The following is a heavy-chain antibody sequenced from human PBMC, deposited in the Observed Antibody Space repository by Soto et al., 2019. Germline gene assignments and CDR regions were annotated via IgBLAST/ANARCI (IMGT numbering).Heavy chain of an antibody. CDR3: ARTSRSSAYDY. CDR1: GGSISCSTCY. Sequence: QLQLQESGPGLVKPSETLSLTCTVSGGSISCSTCYWGWIRQPPGKGLEWIGTVHDSGSTYLSPSLKSRVTISVDTSKNQFSLKLSSVTAADTAIHFCARTSRSSAYDYWSQGTLVTVSS. CDR2: VHDSGST. J-gene: IGHJ4*02. D-gene: IGHD6-6*01. V-gene: IGHV4-39*01.